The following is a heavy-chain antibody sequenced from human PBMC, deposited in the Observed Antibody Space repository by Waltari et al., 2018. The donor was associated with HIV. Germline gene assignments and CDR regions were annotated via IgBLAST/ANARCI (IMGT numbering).Heavy chain of an antibody. CDR3: ARGGWIRQQHFDY. CDR2: INHSGST. J-gene: IGHJ4*02. V-gene: IGHV4-34*01. CDR1: GGSFSGYY. D-gene: IGHD2-2*03. Sequence: QVQLQQWGAGLLKPSETLSLTCAVYGGSFSGYYWSWIRQPPGKGLEWIGEINHSGSTNHNPSLKSRVTISVDTSKNQFSLKLSSVTAADTAVYYCARGGWIRQQHFDYWGQGTLVTVSS.